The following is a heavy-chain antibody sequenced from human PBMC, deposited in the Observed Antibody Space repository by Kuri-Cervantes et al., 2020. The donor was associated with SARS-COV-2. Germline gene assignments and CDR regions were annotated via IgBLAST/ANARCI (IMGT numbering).Heavy chain of an antibody. CDR3: ARAGTIVVGGLDS. Sequence: ASVKVSCKASGYTFTNYEINWVRQATGQGLEWMGWMNPNSGDTDYAQKFQGRVILTRNTSTTTAYMELRGLKSEDTAVYYCARAGTIVVGGLDSWGQGTLVTVSS. D-gene: IGHD2-21*01. J-gene: IGHJ4*02. CDR1: GYTFTNYE. V-gene: IGHV1-8*03. CDR2: MNPNSGDT.